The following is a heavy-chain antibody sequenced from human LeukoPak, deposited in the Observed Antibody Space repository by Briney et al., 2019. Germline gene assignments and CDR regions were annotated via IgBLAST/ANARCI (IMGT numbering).Heavy chain of an antibody. D-gene: IGHD4-23*01. V-gene: IGHV4-34*01. J-gene: IGHJ3*02. CDR2: VSQSGGA. CDR1: GGSFSGYH. Sequence: SETLSLTCAVSGGSFSGYHCSWIRQTPGKGLEWIGEVSQSGGASYNPSLKSRVTISVETSKNHFSLKLSSVTAADTAMYYCAGSYGGNAVGLFVIWGQGTMVTVSS. CDR3: AGSYGGNAVGLFVI.